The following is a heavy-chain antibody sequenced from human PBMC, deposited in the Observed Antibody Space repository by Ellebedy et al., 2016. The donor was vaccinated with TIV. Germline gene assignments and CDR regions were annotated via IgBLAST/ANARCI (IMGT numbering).Heavy chain of an antibody. Sequence: ASVKVSCXASGYTFTSYGISWVRQAPGQGLEWMGWISAYNGNTNYAQKLQGRVTMTTDTSTSTAYMELRSLRSDDTAVYYCARDLVVVVVAAGRQRRMDVWGKGTTVTVSS. CDR3: ARDLVVVVVAAGRQRRMDV. D-gene: IGHD2-15*01. CDR1: GYTFTSYG. CDR2: ISAYNGNT. V-gene: IGHV1-18*01. J-gene: IGHJ6*03.